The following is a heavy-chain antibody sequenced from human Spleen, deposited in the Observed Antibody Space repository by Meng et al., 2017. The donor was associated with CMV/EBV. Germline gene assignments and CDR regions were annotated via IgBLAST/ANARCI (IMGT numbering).Heavy chain of an antibody. J-gene: IGHJ4*02. CDR1: GFTFSSHW. CDR3: AKERQSGYSYGVDH. Sequence: GESLKISCEASGFTFSSHWMSWVRQAPGKGLEWVANIKEDGSEQYYVDSVKGRFTISRDNSKNTLYLQMNSLRAEDTAVYYCAKERQSGYSYGVDHWGQGTLVTVSS. V-gene: IGHV3-7*01. D-gene: IGHD5-12*01. CDR2: IKEDGSEQ.